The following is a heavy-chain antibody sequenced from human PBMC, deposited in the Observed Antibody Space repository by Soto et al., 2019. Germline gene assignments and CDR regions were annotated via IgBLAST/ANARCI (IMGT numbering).Heavy chain of an antibody. CDR1: GYTFTSYY. J-gene: IGHJ6*02. Sequence: QVQLVQSGAEVKKPGASVKVSCKASGYTFTSYYMHWVRQAPGQGLEWMGIINPSGGSTSYAQKFQGRVTMTRDTSTSTVYMELSSLRSEDTAVYYCARSITNYDSSGYYSAASNGMDVWGQGTTVTVS. CDR2: INPSGGST. V-gene: IGHV1-46*01. CDR3: ARSITNYDSSGYYSAASNGMDV. D-gene: IGHD3-22*01.